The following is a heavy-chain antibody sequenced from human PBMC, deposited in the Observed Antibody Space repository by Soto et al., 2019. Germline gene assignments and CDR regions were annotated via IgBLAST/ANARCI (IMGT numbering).Heavy chain of an antibody. J-gene: IGHJ4*02. Sequence: QVPLVQSGAEVKKPGASVMVSCKASGYTFTSYGVSWVRQAPGQGLEWMGWISAYNGNADYAQKHQGRVTMTTDTSTRTAHMELRSLSSDDTAVYYCARVGAYCTGVSCFDYWGQGTLLTVSS. CDR1: GYTFTSYG. CDR2: ISAYNGNA. V-gene: IGHV1-18*01. CDR3: ARVGAYCTGVSCFDY. D-gene: IGHD2-15*01.